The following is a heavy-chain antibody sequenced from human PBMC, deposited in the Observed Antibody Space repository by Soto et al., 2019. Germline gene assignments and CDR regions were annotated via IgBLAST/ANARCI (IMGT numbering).Heavy chain of an antibody. Sequence: QVQLVESGGGVVQPGRSLRLSCAAPGFTFSIYGMNGVRQAPGKGLEWVAVISYDGSNKYYGDSVKGRFTISRDNSKNSLHLQMNSLRAEDTAVYYCAKFGIADVFDIWGQGTMVTVSS. D-gene: IGHD6-13*01. J-gene: IGHJ3*02. CDR2: ISYDGSNK. V-gene: IGHV3-30*18. CDR1: GFTFSIYG. CDR3: AKFGIADVFDI.